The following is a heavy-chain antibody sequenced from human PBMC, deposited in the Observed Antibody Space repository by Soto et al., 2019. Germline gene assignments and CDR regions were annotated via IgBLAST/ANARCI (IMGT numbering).Heavy chain of an antibody. V-gene: IGHV1-69*01. J-gene: IGHJ4*02. D-gene: IGHD2-2*01. CDR1: GGTFSSYA. CDR3: ARGLGYCSSTSCSETDY. CDR2: IIPIFGTA. Sequence: QVQLVQSGAEVKKPGSSVKVSYKASGGTFSSYAISWVRQAPGQGLEWMGGIIPIFGTANYAQKFQGRVTITADESTSTAYMELSSLRSEDTAVYYCARGLGYCSSTSCSETDYWGQGTLVTVSS.